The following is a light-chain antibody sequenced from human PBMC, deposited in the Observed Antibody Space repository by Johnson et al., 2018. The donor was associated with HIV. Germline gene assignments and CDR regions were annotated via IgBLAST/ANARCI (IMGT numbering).Light chain of an antibody. CDR3: GIGDASRSPLYV. V-gene: IGLV1-51*02. J-gene: IGLJ1*01. CDR2: EDN. CDR1: VSNIESYF. Sequence: QAVLTQPPSVSAAPGQTVNISCSGYVSNIESYFVSWYQQLPGAAPTLLIYEDNKRPSGIPDRFSGSKFGATATLAITGLQTGDEADWYCGIGDASRSPLYVFGTGTTIPVL.